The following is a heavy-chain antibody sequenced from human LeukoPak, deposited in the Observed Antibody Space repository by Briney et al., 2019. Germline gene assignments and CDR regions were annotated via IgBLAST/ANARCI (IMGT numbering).Heavy chain of an antibody. J-gene: IGHJ4*02. Sequence: GGSLRLSCTVSGFTFSSFEMNWVRQAPGKGLEWVAYISDSGSTVHYADSVKGRFTISRDNSKYTLYLQMNSLRAEDTAVYYCAGYCSGGSCYGYWGQGTQVTVSS. CDR2: ISDSGSTV. V-gene: IGHV3-48*03. D-gene: IGHD2-15*01. CDR1: GFTFSSFE. CDR3: AGYCSGGSCYGY.